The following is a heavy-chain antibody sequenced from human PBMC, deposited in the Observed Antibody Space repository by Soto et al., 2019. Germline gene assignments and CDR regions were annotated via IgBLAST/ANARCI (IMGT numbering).Heavy chain of an antibody. V-gene: IGHV4-34*01. D-gene: IGHD2-15*01. CDR3: ARGSNIVVVVAHRHPNPFDI. J-gene: IGHJ3*02. CDR1: GGSFGGYY. Sequence: SETLSLTCAVYGGSFGGYYWSWIRQPPGKGLEWIGEINHSGSTNYNPSLKSRVTISVDTSKNQFSLKLSSVTAADTAVYYCARGSNIVVVVAHRHPNPFDIWGQGPMVTGSS. CDR2: INHSGST.